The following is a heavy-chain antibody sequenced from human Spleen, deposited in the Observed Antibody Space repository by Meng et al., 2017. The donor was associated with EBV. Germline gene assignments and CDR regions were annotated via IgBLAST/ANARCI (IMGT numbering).Heavy chain of an antibody. CDR2: FDHVDDET. CDR3: TSGDNFDY. Sequence: VPLVQSGAEVKKPGASVKVSCKVSGYTLTELSMHWVRLTPGKGLEWMGGFDHVDDETIYAQKFQDRVTMTEDTSTDTAYMELRSLTSEDTAVYYCTSGDNFDYWGQGTLVTVSS. CDR1: GYTLTELS. J-gene: IGHJ4*02. D-gene: IGHD2-21*01. V-gene: IGHV1-24*01.